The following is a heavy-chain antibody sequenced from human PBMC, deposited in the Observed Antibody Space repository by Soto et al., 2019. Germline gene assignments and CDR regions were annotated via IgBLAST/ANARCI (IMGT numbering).Heavy chain of an antibody. CDR1: GFTFSSYS. CDR3: ARSVPAAPFDI. J-gene: IGHJ3*02. D-gene: IGHD2-2*01. Sequence: EVQLVESGGGLVKPGGSLRLSCAASGFTFSSYSMNWVRQAPGKGLEWVSSISSSSDYIFYADSVKGRFTISRDNAKNSLYLQMNSRRAEDTAVYYCARSVPAAPFDIWGQGTMVIVSS. CDR2: ISSSSDYI. V-gene: IGHV3-21*01.